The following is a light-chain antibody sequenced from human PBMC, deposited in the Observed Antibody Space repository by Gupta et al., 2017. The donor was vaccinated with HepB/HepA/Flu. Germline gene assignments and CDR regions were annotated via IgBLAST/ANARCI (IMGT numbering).Light chain of an antibody. Sequence: DIQMTKSPSTQPAFVGDRVTVTCRASQSISIWLAWYQQKPGKATNLLIYKASSLQSRVPSRFSGSGSGTEFTLTISSLHPDVFATYYCQHYNSYSWTFGQGTKVEIK. J-gene: IGKJ1*01. CDR3: QHYNSYSWT. CDR2: KAS. CDR1: QSISIW. V-gene: IGKV1-5*03.